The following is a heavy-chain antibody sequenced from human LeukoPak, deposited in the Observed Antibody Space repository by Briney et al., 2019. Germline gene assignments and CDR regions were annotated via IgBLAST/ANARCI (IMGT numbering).Heavy chain of an antibody. CDR2: IYYSGST. D-gene: IGHD3-22*01. CDR1: GGSISSSSYY. CDR3: ARQDSSGYFNWFDP. J-gene: IGHJ5*02. Sequence: SETLSLTCTVSGGSISSSSYYWGWIRQPPGKGLEWIGSIYYSGSTNYNPSLKSRVTISVDTSKNQFSLKLSSVTAADTAVYYCARQDSSGYFNWFDPWGQGTLVTVSS. V-gene: IGHV4-39*07.